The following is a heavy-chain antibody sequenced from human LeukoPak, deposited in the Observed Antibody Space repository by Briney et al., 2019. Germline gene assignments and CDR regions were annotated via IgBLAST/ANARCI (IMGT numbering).Heavy chain of an antibody. Sequence: PGRSLRLSCAASGFTFSSYAMHWVRQAPGKGLEWVAVISYDGSNKYYADSVKGRFTISRDNSKNTLYLQMNSLRAEDTAVYYCAREDCSGGSCYVHYYYYGMDVWGQGTTVTASS. CDR3: AREDCSGGSCYVHYYYYGMDV. V-gene: IGHV3-30-3*01. D-gene: IGHD2-15*01. CDR1: GFTFSSYA. CDR2: ISYDGSNK. J-gene: IGHJ6*02.